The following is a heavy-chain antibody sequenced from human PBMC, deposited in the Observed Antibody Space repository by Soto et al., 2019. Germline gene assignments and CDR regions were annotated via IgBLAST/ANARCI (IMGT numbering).Heavy chain of an antibody. J-gene: IGHJ4*02. CDR2: INPSGGST. Sequence: ASVKVSCKASGYTFTSYYMHWVRQAPGQGLEWMGIINPSGGSTSYAQKFQGRVTMTRDTSTSTVYMELSSLRSEDTAVYYCARDTSYYDILTGYRTYYFDYWGQGTLVTVSS. CDR3: ARDTSYYDILTGYRTYYFDY. CDR1: GYTFTSYY. V-gene: IGHV1-46*03. D-gene: IGHD3-9*01.